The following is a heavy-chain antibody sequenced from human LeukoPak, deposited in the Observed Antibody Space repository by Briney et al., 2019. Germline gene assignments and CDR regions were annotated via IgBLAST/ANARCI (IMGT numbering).Heavy chain of an antibody. V-gene: IGHV5-51*01. CDR3: ARHRLDYDEYDY. Sequence: GESLQISCQGSGYRFTSYWIGWVRPMPGKGLEWMGIIYPGDSDTRYSPSFQGQVTISADKSISTAYLQWSSLKASDTAMYYCARHRLDYDEYDYWGQGTLVTVSS. CDR1: GYRFTSYW. J-gene: IGHJ4*02. CDR2: IYPGDSDT. D-gene: IGHD3-16*01.